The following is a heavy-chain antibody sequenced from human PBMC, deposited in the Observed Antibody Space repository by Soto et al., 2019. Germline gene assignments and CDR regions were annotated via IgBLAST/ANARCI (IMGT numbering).Heavy chain of an antibody. Sequence: SETLSLTCTVSGGSITSFYWNWIRQPPGKGLEWIGYIYYTGSTNFNPSLKSRVSISLEMSKNQFSLNLNSVTAADTAVYYCARGVPHDPIDIWGQGTVVTVSS. CDR3: ARGVPHDPIDI. J-gene: IGHJ3*02. D-gene: IGHD6-6*01. CDR1: GGSITSFY. V-gene: IGHV4-59*01. CDR2: IYYTGST.